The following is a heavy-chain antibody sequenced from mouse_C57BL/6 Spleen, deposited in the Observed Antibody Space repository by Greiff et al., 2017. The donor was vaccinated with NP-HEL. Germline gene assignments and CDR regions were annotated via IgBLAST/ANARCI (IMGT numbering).Heavy chain of an antibody. Sequence: QVHVKQPGAELVKPGASVKVSCKASGYTFTSYWMHWVKQRPGQGLEWIGRIHPSASDTNYNQKFKGKATLTVDKSSSTAYMQRSSLTSEDSAVYYCAIGDYEIRYFDVWGTGTTVTVSS. V-gene: IGHV1-74*01. D-gene: IGHD2-4*01. CDR3: AIGDYEIRYFDV. CDR1: GYTFTSYW. J-gene: IGHJ1*03. CDR2: IHPSASDT.